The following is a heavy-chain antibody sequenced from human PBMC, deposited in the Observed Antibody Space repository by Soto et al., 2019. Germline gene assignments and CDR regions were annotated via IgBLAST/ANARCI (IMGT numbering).Heavy chain of an antibody. V-gene: IGHV5-51*01. CDR2: IYPGDSDT. CDR3: ARRSITMVRGVIITYDY. D-gene: IGHD3-10*01. CDR1: GYSFTSYW. Sequence: PGESLKISCKGSGYSFTSYWIGWVRQMPGKGLEWMGIIYPGDSDTRYSPSFQGQVTISADKSISTAYLQWSSLKASDTAMYYCARRSITMVRGVIITYDYWGQGTLVTVSS. J-gene: IGHJ4*02.